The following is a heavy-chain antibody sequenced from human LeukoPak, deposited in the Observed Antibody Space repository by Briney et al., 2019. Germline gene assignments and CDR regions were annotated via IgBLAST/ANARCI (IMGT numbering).Heavy chain of an antibody. J-gene: IGHJ4*02. Sequence: GGSLGLSCAASGFSFSSYAMSWVRQAPGKGLEWVSAISGSGGSPYYADSVKGRFTISRDNSKNTLYLQMNSLRAEDTAVYYCAKNRGGIHLWSRDIDYWGQGTLVTVSS. CDR2: ISGSGGSP. CDR3: AKNRGGIHLWSRDIDY. D-gene: IGHD5-18*01. CDR1: GFSFSSYA. V-gene: IGHV3-23*01.